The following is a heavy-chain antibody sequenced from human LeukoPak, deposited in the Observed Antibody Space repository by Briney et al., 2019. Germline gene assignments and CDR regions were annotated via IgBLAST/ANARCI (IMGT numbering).Heavy chain of an antibody. D-gene: IGHD6-25*01. V-gene: IGHV4-34*01. CDR3: ARARGAEAIDS. CDR2: INHSGGS. CDR1: GGSFSGYF. Sequence: SETLSLTCAVYGGSFSGYFWTWIRQPPGKGLEWIGEINHSGGSNYNPSLKSRVTISVDTSKNQFSLKLSSVTAADTAVYYCARARGAEAIDSWGQGTLVTVSS. J-gene: IGHJ4*02.